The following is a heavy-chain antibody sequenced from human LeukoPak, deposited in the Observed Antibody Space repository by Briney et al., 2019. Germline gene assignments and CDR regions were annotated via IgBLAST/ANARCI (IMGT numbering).Heavy chain of an antibody. CDR2: IHYSGST. D-gene: IGHD3-10*01. J-gene: IGHJ6*02. CDR1: GGSISSSRYY. CDR3: ASSLRTMVRAVIGDYYGMDV. Sequence: SESLSVTCTVSGGSISSSRYYWGWIRQPPGKGLEWIGSIHYSGSTYYNPSLKSRVTISVDTSKHQFSLKLSSVTTADTAVYYGASSLRTMVRAVIGDYYGMDVWGQGTTVTVSS. V-gene: IGHV4-39*01.